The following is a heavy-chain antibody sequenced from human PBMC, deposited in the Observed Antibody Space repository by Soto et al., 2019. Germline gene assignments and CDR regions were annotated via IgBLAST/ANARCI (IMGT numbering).Heavy chain of an antibody. CDR1: GDRVSISA. D-gene: IGHD1-26*01. V-gene: IGHV1-3*01. CDR3: ARGYTFPFDP. J-gene: IGHJ5*02. Sequence: SAEIGSKSSGDRVSISAVDGLRQPPGQRLEWMGWINAGNGNTKYSQKFQGRVTITRDTSASTAYMELSSLRSEDTAVYYCARGYTFPFDPWGQGTLVTVSS. CDR2: INAGNGNT.